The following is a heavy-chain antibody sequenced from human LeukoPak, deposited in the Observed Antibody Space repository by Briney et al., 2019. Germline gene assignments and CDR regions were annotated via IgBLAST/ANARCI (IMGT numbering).Heavy chain of an antibody. CDR3: ARDLGPTAARKDY. CDR1: GFTFSSYW. J-gene: IGHJ4*02. CDR2: INRDGSEIY. V-gene: IGHV3-7*01. D-gene: IGHD6-6*01. Sequence: GGSLRLSCAASGFTFSSYWMSWVRQAPGKGLQWVADINRDGSEIYYYVDYVKGRFTISRDNGRNSLFLQMSSLRAEDTGLYYCARDLGPTAARKDYWGQGTLVTVSS.